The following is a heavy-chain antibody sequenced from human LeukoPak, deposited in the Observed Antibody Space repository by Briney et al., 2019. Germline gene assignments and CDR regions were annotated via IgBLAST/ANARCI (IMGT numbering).Heavy chain of an antibody. CDR1: GFTFSTYA. V-gene: IGHV3-23*01. CDR3: AKDPMPRPGLIDY. J-gene: IGHJ4*02. CDR2: ISGSGGST. D-gene: IGHD2-2*01. Sequence: GGSLRLSCAASGFTFSTYAMSWVRQAPGKGLEWVSAISGSGGSTYYADSVKGRFTISRDNSKNTLYLQMNSLRAEDTAVYYCAKDPMPRPGLIDYWGQGTLVTVSS.